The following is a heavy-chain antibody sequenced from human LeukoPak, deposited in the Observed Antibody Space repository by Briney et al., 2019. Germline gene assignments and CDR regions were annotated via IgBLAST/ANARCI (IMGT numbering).Heavy chain of an antibody. J-gene: IGHJ5*02. V-gene: IGHV1-2*06. Sequence: ASVKVSCKASGYTFIRYGISWVRQAPGQGLEWMGRINPNSGGTNYAQKFQGRVTMTRDTSISTAYMELSRLRSDDTAVYYCARIAAAGKNWFDPWGQGTLVTVSS. CDR2: INPNSGGT. CDR1: GYTFIRYG. D-gene: IGHD6-13*01. CDR3: ARIAAAGKNWFDP.